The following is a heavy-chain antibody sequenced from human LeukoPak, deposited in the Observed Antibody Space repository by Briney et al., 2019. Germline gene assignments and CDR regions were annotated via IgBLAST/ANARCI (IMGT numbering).Heavy chain of an antibody. CDR2: ISIGSSTI. CDR3: ARDPPLGSCSTISCPHLDY. V-gene: IGHV3-48*01. J-gene: IGHJ4*02. CDR1: GFTFSSYS. D-gene: IGHD2-2*01. Sequence: GGSLRLSCAASGFTFSSYSMNWVRQAPGKGLEWVSYISIGSSTIYYADSVKGRFTISRDNAKNSLYLQMNILRAEDTAVYYCARDPPLGSCSTISCPHLDYWGQGTLVTVSS.